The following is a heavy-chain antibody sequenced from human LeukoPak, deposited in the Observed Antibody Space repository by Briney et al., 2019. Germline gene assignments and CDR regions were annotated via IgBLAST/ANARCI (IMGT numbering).Heavy chain of an antibody. V-gene: IGHV3-23*01. CDR1: GFTFSSYA. CDR3: AKDDGYGGKIF. J-gene: IGHJ4*02. D-gene: IGHD4-23*01. CDR2: ISNSGGST. Sequence: QPGGSLRLSCASSGFTFSSYAMSWVRQAPGKGLEWVSTISNSGGSTYYADSVKGRFTISRDNSKNTLYLQMNSLRAEDTAVYYCAKDDGYGGKIFWGQGALVTVSS.